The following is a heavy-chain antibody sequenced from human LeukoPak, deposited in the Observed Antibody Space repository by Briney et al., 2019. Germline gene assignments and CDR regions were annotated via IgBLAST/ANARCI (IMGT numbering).Heavy chain of an antibody. J-gene: IGHJ4*02. V-gene: IGHV5-51*01. CDR2: IYPGDPDT. CDR1: GYSFTSYW. D-gene: IGHD3-22*01. CDR3: ARPGYYDSNHFDY. Sequence: GESLKISCKGSGYSFTSYWIGWVRQMPGKGLEWMGIIYPGDPDTRYSPSFQGQVTISADKSISTAYLQWSSLKASDTAMYYCARPGYYDSNHFDYWGQGTLVTVSS.